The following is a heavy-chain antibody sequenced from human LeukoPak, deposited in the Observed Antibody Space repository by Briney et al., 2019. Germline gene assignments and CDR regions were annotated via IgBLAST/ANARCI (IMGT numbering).Heavy chain of an antibody. CDR1: GFTFSKYG. V-gene: IGHV3-23*01. D-gene: IGHD3-3*01. CDR3: VPRKEWSCYMDV. J-gene: IGHJ6*03. CDR2: ISGSGGRT. Sequence: GGSLRLSCAGSGFTFSKYGMRWVGQAAGKGLEWVSDISGSGGRTYYADSVKGRFTISRDNSKNTLYLQMTSLRVEDTAVYYCVPRKEWSCYMDVWGKGTTVTVSS.